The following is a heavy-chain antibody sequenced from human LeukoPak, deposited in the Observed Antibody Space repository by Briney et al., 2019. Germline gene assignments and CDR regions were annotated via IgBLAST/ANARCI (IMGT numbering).Heavy chain of an antibody. CDR1: GGSINNYY. CDR2: ISYSGST. Sequence: SETLSLTCTVSGGSINNYYWSWIRQPPGKGLEWIGSISYSGSTNYNPSLKSRVTISLDTSKNQFSLKLSSVTAADTAVYYCAREGTDQYYYYYMDVWGKGTTVTVSS. D-gene: IGHD3-10*01. CDR3: AREGTDQYYYYYMDV. J-gene: IGHJ6*03. V-gene: IGHV4-59*01.